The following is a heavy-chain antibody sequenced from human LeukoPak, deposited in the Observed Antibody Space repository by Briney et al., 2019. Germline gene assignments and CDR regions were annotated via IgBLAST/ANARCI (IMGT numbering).Heavy chain of an antibody. V-gene: IGHV3-74*01. CDR1: GFTFTGYW. CDR3: ARDLVAFDY. J-gene: IGHJ4*02. CDR2: INSDGRST. Sequence: GSLRLSCAASGFTFTGYWMHWVRQAPGKGLVWVSRINSDGRSTRYADSVKGRFTISRDNAESTPYLQKNSLRAEDTAVYYCARDLVAFDYWGQGTQVTVSS. D-gene: IGHD2-15*01.